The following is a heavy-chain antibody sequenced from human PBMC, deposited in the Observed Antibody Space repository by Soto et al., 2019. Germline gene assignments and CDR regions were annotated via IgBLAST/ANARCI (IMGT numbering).Heavy chain of an antibody. J-gene: IGHJ3*02. Sequence: EVQLVESGGGLVQPGGSLRLSCAASGFTFSSYAMHWVRQAPGKGLEYVSPISSNGGSTYYANSVKGRFTISRDNSKNTLYLQMGSLRAEDMAVYYCARDSAPRSGWTHFDIWGQGTMVTVSS. D-gene: IGHD6-19*01. CDR1: GFTFSSYA. CDR2: ISSNGGST. CDR3: ARDSAPRSGWTHFDI. V-gene: IGHV3-64*01.